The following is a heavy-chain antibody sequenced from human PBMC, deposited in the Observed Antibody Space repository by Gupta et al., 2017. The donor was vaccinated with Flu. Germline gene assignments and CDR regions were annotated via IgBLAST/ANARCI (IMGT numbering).Heavy chain of an antibody. CDR1: GFTFSSYA. D-gene: IGHD6-19*01. J-gene: IGHJ4*02. CDR3: ATSMMPIAVAGTSAFDY. Sequence: EVQLLESGGGLVQPGGSLRLSCAASGFTFSSYAMSWSRQAPGKGLEWVSAISGSGGSTYYADSVKGRFTISRDNSKNTLYLQMNSLRAEDTAVYYCATSMMPIAVAGTSAFDYWGQGTLVTGSS. V-gene: IGHV3-23*01. CDR2: ISGSGGST.